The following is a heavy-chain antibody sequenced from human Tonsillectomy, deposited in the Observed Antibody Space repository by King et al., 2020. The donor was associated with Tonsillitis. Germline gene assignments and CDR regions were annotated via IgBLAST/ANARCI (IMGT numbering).Heavy chain of an antibody. V-gene: IGHV5-10-1*03. CDR2: IDPSDSYT. J-gene: IGHJ6*02. CDR1: GYSFTTYW. CDR3: ARRFPYDSSGYYAGDYYYAMDV. Sequence: VQLVESGAEVKKPGESLRISCKGSGYSFTTYWISWVRKMPGKGLEWMGRIDPSDSYTNYSTSFQGHVTFSADKSISTAYLQWSSLKASDTAMYYCARRFPYDSSGYYAGDYYYAMDVWGQGTTVTVSS. D-gene: IGHD3-22*01.